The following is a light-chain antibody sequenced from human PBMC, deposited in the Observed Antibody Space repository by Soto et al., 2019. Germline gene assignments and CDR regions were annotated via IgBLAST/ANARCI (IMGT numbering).Light chain of an antibody. CDR1: QGIGND. CDR3: LQDYNYPRT. J-gene: IGKJ2*01. V-gene: IGKV1-6*01. CDR2: AAS. Sequence: AIPMTQSPSSLSASVGDRVTITCRASQGIGNDLGWYQQKPGKAPKLLIYAASSLQSGVPSRFSGSGSGTDFTLTISSLQPEDFATYYCLQDYNYPRTFGQGTKLEIK.